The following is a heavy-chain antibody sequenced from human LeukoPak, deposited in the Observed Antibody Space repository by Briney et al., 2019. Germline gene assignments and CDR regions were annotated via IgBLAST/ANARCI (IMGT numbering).Heavy chain of an antibody. CDR2: IWYDGSNK. D-gene: IGHD5-18*01. V-gene: IGHV3-33*08. CDR1: GFTFSTYV. Sequence: GGSLRLSCAASGFTFSTYVMHWVRQAPGKGLEWVAVIWYDGSNKYYADSVKGRFTISRDNSKNTLYLQMNSLRAEDTAVYYCARNDKGNSYGYSIDYWGQGTLVTVSS. CDR3: ARNDKGNSYGYSIDY. J-gene: IGHJ4*02.